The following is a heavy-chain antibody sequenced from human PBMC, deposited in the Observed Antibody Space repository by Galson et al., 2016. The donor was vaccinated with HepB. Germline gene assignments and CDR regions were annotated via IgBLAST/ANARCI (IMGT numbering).Heavy chain of an antibody. CDR1: GFSIRNWW. Sequence: SLRLSCAAPGFSIRNWWINWIRQTPGKGLQWVSRINGDSSLATYADSVRGRFTISRDNAKNKVFLEMNSLRAEDTAIYYCAKTDWMDVWGRGTTVTVSS. CDR3: AKTDWMDV. V-gene: IGHV3-74*03. D-gene: IGHD3/OR15-3a*01. J-gene: IGHJ6*04. CDR2: INGDSSLA.